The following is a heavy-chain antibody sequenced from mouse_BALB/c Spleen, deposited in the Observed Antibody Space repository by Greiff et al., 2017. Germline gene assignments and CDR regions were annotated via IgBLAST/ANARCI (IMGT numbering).Heavy chain of an antibody. CDR3: ARYDGLRRSFDY. V-gene: IGHV5-9*03. Sequence: DVHLVESGGGLVKPGGSLKLSCAASGFTFSSYTMSWVRQTPEKRLEWVATISSGGGNTYYPDSVKGRFSISRDNAKNNLYLQMSSLRSEDTALYYCARYDGLRRSFDYWGQGTTLTVSS. CDR1: GFTFSSYT. J-gene: IGHJ2*01. D-gene: IGHD2-4*01. CDR2: ISSGGGNT.